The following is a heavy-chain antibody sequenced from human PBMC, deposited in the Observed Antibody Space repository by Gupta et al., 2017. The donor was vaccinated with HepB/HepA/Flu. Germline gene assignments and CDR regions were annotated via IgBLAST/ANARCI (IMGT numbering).Heavy chain of an antibody. CDR3: ARLLFVMGYVPN. J-gene: IGHJ4*02. CDR1: GGSISSSSYY. V-gene: IGHV4-39*01. D-gene: IGHD3-10*01. Sequence: QLQLQESGPGLVKPSETLSLTCTVSGGSISSSSYYWGWIRQPPGKGLEWIGSIYYSGSTYYNPSLKSRVTISVDTSKNQFSLKLSSVTAADTAVYYCARLLFVMGYVPNWGQGTLVTVSS. CDR2: IYYSGST.